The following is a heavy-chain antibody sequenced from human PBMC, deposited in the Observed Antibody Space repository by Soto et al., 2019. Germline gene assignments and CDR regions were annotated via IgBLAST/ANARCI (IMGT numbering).Heavy chain of an antibody. Sequence: QVQLVESGGGVVQPGRSLRLSCAASGFTFSSYAMHWVRQAPGKGLEWVAVISYDGSNKYYADSVKGRFTISRDNSKNTLYLQMNSLRAEDTAVYYCARGGGLRAIIDILEIATAADYWGQGSLVTVSS. CDR2: ISYDGSNK. V-gene: IGHV3-30-3*01. CDR3: ARGGGLRAIIDILEIATAADY. D-gene: IGHD2-21*01. CDR1: GFTFSSYA. J-gene: IGHJ4*02.